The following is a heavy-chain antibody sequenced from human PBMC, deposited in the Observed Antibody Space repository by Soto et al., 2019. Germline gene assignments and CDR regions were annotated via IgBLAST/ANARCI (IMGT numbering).Heavy chain of an antibody. CDR1: RGAFGDYW. CDR3: AREYCSSTSCLNWFDP. V-gene: IGHV3-74*01. J-gene: IGHJ5*02. CDR2: INRDANDI. Sequence: GGSLRLSCEASRGAFGDYWMHWVRQAPGKGLVWVSRINRDANDIIYADSVKGRFTASRDNAKNMVFLQMNSLRAEDTAVYYCAREYCSSTSCLNWFDPWGQGTLVTVSS. D-gene: IGHD2-2*01.